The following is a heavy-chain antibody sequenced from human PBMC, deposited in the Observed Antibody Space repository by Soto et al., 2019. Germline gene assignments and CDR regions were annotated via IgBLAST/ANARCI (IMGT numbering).Heavy chain of an antibody. J-gene: IGHJ2*01. D-gene: IGHD1-20*01. CDR1: GYTFTTYY. V-gene: IGHV1-46*01. Sequence: QVQLVQSGAEVKKPGASVEVSCKASGYTFTTYYIHWVRHAPGQGLEWMGVINPGGVSTKYAQKSADSAVITHGNSTATVYWDLSSLRSEDTAVYFCARGGNSDNVGYWYFDLWGRGTLVTVSP. CDR3: ARGGNSDNVGYWYFDL. CDR2: INPGGVST.